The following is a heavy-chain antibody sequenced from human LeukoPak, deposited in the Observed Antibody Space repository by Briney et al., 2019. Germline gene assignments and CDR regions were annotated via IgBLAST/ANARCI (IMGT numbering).Heavy chain of an antibody. CDR1: GYTFTSYD. Sequence: ASVKVSCTASGYTFTSYDINWVRQATGQGLEWLGWMNPNSGNTGYAQKFQGRVTMTRNTSISTAYMELSSLRSEDTAVYYCARGDARSAWFDPWGQGTLVTVSS. D-gene: IGHD6-6*01. CDR3: ARGDARSAWFDP. J-gene: IGHJ5*02. CDR2: MNPNSGNT. V-gene: IGHV1-8*01.